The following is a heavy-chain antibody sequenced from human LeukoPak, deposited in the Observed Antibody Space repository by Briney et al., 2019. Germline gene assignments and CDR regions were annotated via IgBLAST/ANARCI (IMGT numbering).Heavy chain of an antibody. J-gene: IGHJ4*02. Sequence: SETLSLTCTVSGGSISSSSYYWGWIRQPPGKGLEWIGSIYYSGSTYYNPSLKSRVTISVDTSKNQFSLKLSSVTAADTAVYYCARHGGHDLVQPIDYWGQGTLVTVSS. D-gene: IGHD5-12*01. CDR3: ARHGGHDLVQPIDY. CDR2: IYYSGST. CDR1: GGSISSSSYY. V-gene: IGHV4-39*01.